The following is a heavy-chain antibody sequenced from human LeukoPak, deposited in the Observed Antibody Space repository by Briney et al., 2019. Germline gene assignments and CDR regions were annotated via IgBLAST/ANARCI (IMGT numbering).Heavy chain of an antibody. CDR3: AKPHPNWNLRWAFDY. CDR1: GFTFSSYA. V-gene: IGHV3-23*01. D-gene: IGHD1-1*01. CDR2: ISGSGGST. J-gene: IGHJ4*02. Sequence: GGSLRLSCAASGFTFSSYAMSWVRQAPGKGLEWVSAISGSGGSTYYADSVKDRFTISRDNSKNTLYLQMNSLRAEDTAVYYCAKPHPNWNLRWAFDYWGQGTLVTVSS.